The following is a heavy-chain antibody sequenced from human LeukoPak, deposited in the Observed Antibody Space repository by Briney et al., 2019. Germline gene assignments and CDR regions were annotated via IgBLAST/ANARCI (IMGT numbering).Heavy chain of an antibody. CDR1: GFTFSTYA. CDR2: ITSSGST. V-gene: IGHV3-23*01. Sequence: PGGSLRLSCAASGFTFSTYAITWVRQAPGKGLEWISTITSSGSTYYANSVKGRFTISRDNAKNTLYLQMNSLRAEDTAVYYCARLATKSYYDILTGYYYFDYWGQGTLVTVSS. CDR3: ARLATKSYYDILTGYYYFDY. D-gene: IGHD3-9*01. J-gene: IGHJ4*02.